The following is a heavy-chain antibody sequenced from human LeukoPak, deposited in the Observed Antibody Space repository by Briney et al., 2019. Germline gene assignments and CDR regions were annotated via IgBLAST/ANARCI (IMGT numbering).Heavy chain of an antibody. V-gene: IGHV1-69*13. CDR2: IIPIFGTA. CDR1: GGTFSIYA. CDR3: ARNLFDYYDSSGNHDY. D-gene: IGHD3-22*01. J-gene: IGHJ4*02. Sequence: GASVKVSCKASGGTFSIYAISWVRQAPGQGLEWMGGIIPIFGTANYAQKFQGRVTITADESTSTAYMELSSLRSEDTAVYYCARNLFDYYDSSGNHDYWGQGTLVTVSS.